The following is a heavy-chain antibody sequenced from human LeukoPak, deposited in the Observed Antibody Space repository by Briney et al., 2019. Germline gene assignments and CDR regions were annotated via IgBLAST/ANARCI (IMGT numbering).Heavy chain of an antibody. V-gene: IGHV3-53*01. CDR2: IYSGGST. CDR3: ARTRGRNFDY. Sequence: GGSLRLSCAGSGFTVSSTYMSWVRQAPGKGLEWFSVIYSGGSTYYADSVKGRFTISRDNSKNTLHLQMNSLRAEDTAVYYCARTRGRNFDYWGQGTPVTVSS. J-gene: IGHJ4*02. CDR1: GFTVSSTY.